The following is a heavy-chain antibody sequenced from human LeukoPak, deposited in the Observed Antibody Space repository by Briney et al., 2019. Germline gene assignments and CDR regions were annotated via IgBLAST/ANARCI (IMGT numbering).Heavy chain of an antibody. Sequence: SETLSLTCTVSGASVSAYYWTWIRQPPGKRLEWLGYIHYSGSTNYNPSLNSRVTMSLDASKNQFSLELSSVSAADTAVYYCVQVRLAGLFDPWGQGTLVTVSS. CDR2: IHYSGST. J-gene: IGHJ5*02. V-gene: IGHV4-59*02. D-gene: IGHD3-3*02. CDR1: GASVSAYY. CDR3: VQVRLAGLFDP.